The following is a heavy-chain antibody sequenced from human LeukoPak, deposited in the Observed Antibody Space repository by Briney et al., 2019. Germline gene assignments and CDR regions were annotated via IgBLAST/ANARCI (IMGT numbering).Heavy chain of an antibody. Sequence: GGSLRLSCAASGFTFSTYTMYWVRHPPGKRLEWVSIIGNNGGGIHYADSVKGRFTISRDNAKNTLYLQMNSLRAEDTAVYYCVSGSLQSGYNFDYWGQGALVTVSS. CDR2: IGNNGGGI. V-gene: IGHV3-23*01. CDR3: VSGSLQSGYNFDY. D-gene: IGHD3-3*01. CDR1: GFTFSTYT. J-gene: IGHJ4*02.